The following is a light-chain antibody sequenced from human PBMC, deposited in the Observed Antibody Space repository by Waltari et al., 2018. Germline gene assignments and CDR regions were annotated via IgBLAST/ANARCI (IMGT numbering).Light chain of an antibody. Sequence: EIVLTQSPATLSLSPGERATLSCRASQSVSSYLAWYQQQPGQAPRRLIYDASNRATGIPARFSGSGSGTDFTLTISSLEPEDFAVYYCQQRSNWPLITFGQGTRLEIK. V-gene: IGKV3-11*01. CDR3: QQRSNWPLIT. J-gene: IGKJ5*01. CDR2: DAS. CDR1: QSVSSY.